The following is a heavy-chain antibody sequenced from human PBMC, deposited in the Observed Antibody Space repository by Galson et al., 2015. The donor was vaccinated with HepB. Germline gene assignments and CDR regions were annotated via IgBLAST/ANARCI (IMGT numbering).Heavy chain of an antibody. CDR3: ASSSLSYYFHHTATGDY. CDR1: GFTVSSNY. V-gene: IGHV3-7*01. J-gene: IGHJ4*02. Sequence: SLRLSCAASGFTVSSNYMSWVRQAPGKGLEWVANIKQDGSETYYVDSVKGRFTISRDNAKNSLYLQMNSLTADDTAVYYCASSSLSYYFHHTATGDYWGQGTLVTVSS. CDR2: IKQDGSET. D-gene: IGHD2/OR15-2a*01.